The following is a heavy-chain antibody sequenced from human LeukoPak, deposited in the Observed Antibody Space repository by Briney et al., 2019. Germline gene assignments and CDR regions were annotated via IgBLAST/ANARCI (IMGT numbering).Heavy chain of an antibody. CDR2: IYYSGST. Sequence: PSETLSLTCTVSGGSISSSSYYWGWIRQPPGKGLEWIGSIYYSGSTYYNPSLKSRVTISVDTSKNQFSLKLSSVTAADTAVYYCAGTMVRGVTEYYWGQGTLVTVSS. D-gene: IGHD3-10*01. CDR1: GGSISSSSYY. J-gene: IGHJ4*02. CDR3: AGTMVRGVTEYY. V-gene: IGHV4-39*07.